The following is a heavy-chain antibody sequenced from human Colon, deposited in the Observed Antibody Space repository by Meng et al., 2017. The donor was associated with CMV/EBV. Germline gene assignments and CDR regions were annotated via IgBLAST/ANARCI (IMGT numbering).Heavy chain of an antibody. V-gene: IGHV3-23*01. CDR3: AKEFVLGTHLDH. J-gene: IGHJ4*02. D-gene: IGHD2-21*02. CDR2: IRGSGGST. Sequence: GGSLRLSCAASGFTFSSYAMSWVRQAPGKGLEWVSAIRGSGGSTYYADSVKGRFTISRDNAKSSLHLQMTSLRPEDSAVYFCAKEFVLGTHLDHWGQGTLVTVSS. CDR1: GFTFSSYA.